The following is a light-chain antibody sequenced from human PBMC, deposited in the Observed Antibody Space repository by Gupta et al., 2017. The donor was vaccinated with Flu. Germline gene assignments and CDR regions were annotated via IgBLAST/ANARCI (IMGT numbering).Light chain of an antibody. J-gene: IGLJ1*01. CDR3: CSYGGSSTHV. V-gene: IGLV2-23*01. CDR2: EGS. Sequence: QSALTQPASVSGSPGQAITISCNGTSSDVGNYNLVSWYQQHPDKAPKLMIYEGSKRPSGVSNRFSGSKSGNTASLTISGLQAEDEADYYCCSYGGSSTHVFGTGTKVTVL. CDR1: SSDVGNYNL.